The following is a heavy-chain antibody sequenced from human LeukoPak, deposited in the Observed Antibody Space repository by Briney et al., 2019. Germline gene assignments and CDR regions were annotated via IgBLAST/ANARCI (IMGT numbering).Heavy chain of an antibody. CDR2: ISYDGSNK. V-gene: IGHV3-30-3*01. CDR1: GFTFSSYA. CDR3: ARDAEIPMNYDFWSGYQNNWFDP. Sequence: GGSLRLSCAASGFTFSSYAMHWVPQAPGKALEWVAVISYDGSNKYYADSVKGRFTISRDNSKNTLYLQMNSLRAEDTAVYYCARDAEIPMNYDFWSGYQNNWFDPWGQGTLVTVSS. D-gene: IGHD3-3*01. J-gene: IGHJ5*02.